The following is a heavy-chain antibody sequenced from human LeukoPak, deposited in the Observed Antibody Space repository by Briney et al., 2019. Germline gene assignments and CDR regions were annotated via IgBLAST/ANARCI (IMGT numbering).Heavy chain of an antibody. J-gene: IGHJ6*03. CDR1: GFTFSSYA. CDR3: AREGWGDRGDFWSGPTPYYYMDV. D-gene: IGHD3-3*01. Sequence: GGSLRLSCAASGFTFSSYAMHWVRQAPGKGLEWVAVISYDGSNKYYADSVKGRFTISRDNSKNTLYLQMNSLRAEDTAVYYCAREGWGDRGDFWSGPTPYYYMDVWGKGTTVTVSS. V-gene: IGHV3-30*04. CDR2: ISYDGSNK.